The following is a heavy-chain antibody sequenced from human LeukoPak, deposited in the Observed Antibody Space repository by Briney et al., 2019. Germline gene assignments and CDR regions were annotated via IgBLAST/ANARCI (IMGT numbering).Heavy chain of an antibody. V-gene: IGHV1-2*02. CDR3: ARGRPYDYGDSGFGY. CDR2: NNPNSGGT. Sequence: ASVKVSCKASGYTFTGYYMHWVRQAPGQGLEWMGWNNPNSGGTNYAQKFQGRVTMTGDTSISTAYMELSRLRSDDTAVYYCARGRPYDYGDSGFGYWGQGTLVTVSS. D-gene: IGHD4-17*01. J-gene: IGHJ4*02. CDR1: GYTFTGYY.